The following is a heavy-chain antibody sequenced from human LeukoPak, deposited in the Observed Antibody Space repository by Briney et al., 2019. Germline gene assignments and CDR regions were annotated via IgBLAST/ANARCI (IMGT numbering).Heavy chain of an antibody. CDR2: ITGSGRTT. Sequence: GGSLRLSCAASGFPFSSYAMSWVRQAPGKGPEWVSTITGSGRTTYYADSVKGRFTISRDNSNNTLHLQVNSLRAEDTAVYYCARGVSSHVRGYFDYWGQGTLVTVSS. J-gene: IGHJ4*02. V-gene: IGHV3-23*01. CDR1: GFPFSSYA. CDR3: ARGVSSHVRGYFDY. D-gene: IGHD6-6*01.